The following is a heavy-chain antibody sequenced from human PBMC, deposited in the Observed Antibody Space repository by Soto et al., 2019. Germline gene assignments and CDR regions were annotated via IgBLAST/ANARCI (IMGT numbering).Heavy chain of an antibody. CDR1: GGSISSYY. CDR2: IYYSGST. Sequence: SETLSLTCTVSGGSISSYYWSWIRQPPGKGLEWIGYIYYSGSTNYNPSLKSRVTISVDTSKNQFSLKLSSVTAADTAVYYCARVAEPYCSSTSCPDAFDIWGQGTMVTVSS. CDR3: ARVAEPYCSSTSCPDAFDI. D-gene: IGHD2-2*01. J-gene: IGHJ3*02. V-gene: IGHV4-59*01.